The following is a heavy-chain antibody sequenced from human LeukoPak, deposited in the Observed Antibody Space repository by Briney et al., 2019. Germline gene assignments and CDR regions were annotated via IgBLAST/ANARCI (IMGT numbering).Heavy chain of an antibody. Sequence: GGSLRLSCAASGFTFNSYTMNWVRQAPGKGLEWVSYISSSGSTIYYADSVKGRFTISRDNAKNSLYLQMNSLTAEDTAVYYCASAPSLGGTYYHGAFDIWGQGTMVTVSS. CDR3: ASAPSLGGTYYHGAFDI. J-gene: IGHJ3*02. D-gene: IGHD3-10*01. V-gene: IGHV3-48*04. CDR2: ISSSGSTI. CDR1: GFTFNSYT.